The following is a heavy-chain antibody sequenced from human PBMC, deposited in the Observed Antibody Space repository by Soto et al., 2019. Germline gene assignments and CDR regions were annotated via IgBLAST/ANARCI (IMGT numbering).Heavy chain of an antibody. J-gene: IGHJ4*02. CDR1: GFSLTTSGVG. V-gene: IGHV2-5*02. D-gene: IGHD3-10*01. CDR2: IYWDDDK. CDR3: AHHPYYGLGSYSFDY. Sequence: QITLKESGPTLVRPTQTLTLTCTFSGFSLTTSGVGVGWIRQPPGKALEWLAVIYWDDDKRYSSSLKSRLTIPKDTPKNQVVLTMTNMDPVDTATYYCAHHPYYGLGSYSFDYWGQGTLVTVSS.